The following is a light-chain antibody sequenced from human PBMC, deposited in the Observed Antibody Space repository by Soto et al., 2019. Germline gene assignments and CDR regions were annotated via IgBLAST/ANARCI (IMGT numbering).Light chain of an antibody. CDR1: QSVSSN. CDR2: GAS. Sequence: EIVMTQSPATLSVSPGERATLSCRASQSVSSNLAWYQQKPGQAPRLLIYGASTRATGIPARFSGSGSGTEFTLTISSLQSEDFGVYYCHQYNNWPQTFGQGTKVDIK. CDR3: HQYNNWPQT. J-gene: IGKJ1*01. V-gene: IGKV3-15*01.